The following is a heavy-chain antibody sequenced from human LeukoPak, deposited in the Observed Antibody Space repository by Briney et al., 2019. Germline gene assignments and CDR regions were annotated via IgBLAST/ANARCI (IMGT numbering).Heavy chain of an antibody. CDR3: AGAQGYSSSWALFH. J-gene: IGHJ4*02. Sequence: QPGGSLRLSCAASGFTFSSYGMHWVRQAPGKGLEWVAVISYDGSNKYYADSVKGRFTISRDNSKNTLYLQMNSLRAEDTAVYYCAGAQGYSSSWALFHWGQGTLVTVSS. D-gene: IGHD6-13*01. CDR2: ISYDGSNK. V-gene: IGHV3-30*03. CDR1: GFTFSSYG.